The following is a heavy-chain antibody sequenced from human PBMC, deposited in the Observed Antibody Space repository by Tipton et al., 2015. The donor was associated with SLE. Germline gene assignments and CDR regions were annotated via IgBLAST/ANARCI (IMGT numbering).Heavy chain of an antibody. V-gene: IGHV4-4*02. Sequence: TLSLTCTVSGGSIGSSNWWSWVRQPPGKGLEWIGEIYHSGSTNYNPSLKSRVTISVDTSKNQFSLKLSSVTAADTAVYYCARDKKVVVITHDAFDIWGQGTMVTVSS. J-gene: IGHJ3*02. CDR3: ARDKKVVVITHDAFDI. CDR2: IYHSGST. D-gene: IGHD3-22*01. CDR1: GGSIGSSNW.